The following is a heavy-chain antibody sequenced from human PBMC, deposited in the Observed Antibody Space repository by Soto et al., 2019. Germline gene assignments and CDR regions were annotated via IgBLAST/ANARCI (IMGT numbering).Heavy chain of an antibody. CDR2: ISGSSSTI. V-gene: IGHV3-48*01. J-gene: IGHJ6*02. CDR1: AFTFSAYS. D-gene: IGHD3-22*01. Sequence: GGSLRLSCAASAFTFSAYSLNWVRQAPGNGLEWVSYISGSSSTIYYADSVKGRFTISRDNAKNTLYLQMNSLRAEDTAVYYYARDKYDSSGLLRDYGMDVWGQGTTVTVSS. CDR3: ARDKYDSSGLLRDYGMDV.